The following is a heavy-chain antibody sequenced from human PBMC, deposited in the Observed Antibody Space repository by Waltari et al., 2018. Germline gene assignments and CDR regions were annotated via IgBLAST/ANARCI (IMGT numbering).Heavy chain of an antibody. CDR1: GGSISSSSYY. CDR3: ARDFSGYSYYYGMDV. V-gene: IGHV4-39*02. Sequence: QLQLQESGPGLVKPSETLSLTCTVSGGSISSSSYYWGWIRQPPGKGLEWIGSIYYSGSTYYNPSLKSRVTISVDTSKNQFSLKLSSVTAADTAVYYCARDFSGYSYYYGMDVWGQGTTVTVSS. J-gene: IGHJ6*02. D-gene: IGHD5-12*01. CDR2: IYYSGST.